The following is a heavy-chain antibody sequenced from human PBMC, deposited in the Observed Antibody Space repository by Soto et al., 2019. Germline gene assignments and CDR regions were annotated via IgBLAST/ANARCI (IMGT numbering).Heavy chain of an antibody. CDR1: GGSISSYY. J-gene: IGHJ6*02. D-gene: IGHD1-26*01. CDR3: ARQGTYSLGGLDV. V-gene: IGHV4-59*08. Sequence: QVQLQESGPGLVKPSETLSLTCTVSGGSISSYYWSWIRQPPGKGLEWIGYIYYSGSTNYNPSLKSRVTISVDTSKNQFSLKLSSVTAADTAVYYCARQGTYSLGGLDVWGQGTTVTVSS. CDR2: IYYSGST.